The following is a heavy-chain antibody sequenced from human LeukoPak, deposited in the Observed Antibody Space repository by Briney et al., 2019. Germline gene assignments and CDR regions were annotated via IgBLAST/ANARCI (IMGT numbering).Heavy chain of an antibody. Sequence: GGSLGLPGKASGFTFGVFALTWVRQAPGKGLEWVSYISSSGSSIYYADSVKGRFTISRDNAKNSLYLQMNSLRAEDTAVYYCARGQLTDDLDYWGQGTLVTVSS. D-gene: IGHD1-14*01. CDR3: ARGQLTDDLDY. V-gene: IGHV3-48*03. CDR2: ISSSGSSI. CDR1: GFTFGVFA. J-gene: IGHJ4*02.